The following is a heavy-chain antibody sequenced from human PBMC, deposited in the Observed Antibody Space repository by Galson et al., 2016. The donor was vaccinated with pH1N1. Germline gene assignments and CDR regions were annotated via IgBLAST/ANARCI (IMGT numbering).Heavy chain of an antibody. CDR2: ISGYNGNT. V-gene: IGHV1-18*01. J-gene: IGHJ5*02. CDR1: GYMFTSYG. Sequence: SVKVSCKASGYMFTSYGITWVRQAPGQGLEWMGLISGYNGNTHYAQKFRGRLTMTTDTSTTTAYMELRSLRSDDTAFYYCARLSGSRWLDPWGQGTLVTVSS. D-gene: IGHD3-10*01. CDR3: ARLSGSRWLDP.